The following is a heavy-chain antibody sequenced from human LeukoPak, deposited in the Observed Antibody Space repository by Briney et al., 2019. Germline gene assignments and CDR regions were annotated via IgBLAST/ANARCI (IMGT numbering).Heavy chain of an antibody. CDR3: ARSRDRTAAGLS. CDR1: GFSFSNYW. Sequence: GGSLRLSCAASGFSFSNYWMHWVRQAPGKGLVWVSRINSDGSSTTYADSVKGRFTISRDNSKNTLYLQMNSLRAEDTAVYYCARSRDRTAAGLSWGQGTLVTVSS. CDR2: INSDGSST. D-gene: IGHD6-13*01. V-gene: IGHV3-74*01. J-gene: IGHJ5*02.